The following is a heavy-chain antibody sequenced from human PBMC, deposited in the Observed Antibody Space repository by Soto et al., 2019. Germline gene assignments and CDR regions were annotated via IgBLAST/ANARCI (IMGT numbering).Heavy chain of an antibody. V-gene: IGHV3-30*18. CDR1: GFNFSSYG. J-gene: IGHJ6*03. Sequence: GGSLRLSCAASGFNFSSYGMHWVRQAPGKGLEWVAVISNDGSNKYYVDYVKGRFTISRDNSKNTLYLQMNSLRAEDTALYYCAKDQSSTDYYYYMDVWGKGTTVTVSS. CDR2: ISNDGSNK. D-gene: IGHD2-2*01. CDR3: AKDQSSTDYYYYMDV.